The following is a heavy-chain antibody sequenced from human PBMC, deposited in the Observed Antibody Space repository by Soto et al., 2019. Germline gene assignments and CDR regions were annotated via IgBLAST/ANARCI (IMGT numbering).Heavy chain of an antibody. D-gene: IGHD2-8*01. CDR3: ARMSNGVARSGPYFYYGMDG. CDR1: GYSFTSYW. CDR2: IYPGDSDT. J-gene: IGHJ6*02. V-gene: IGHV5-51*01. Sequence: ESLKISCKGSGYSFTSYWIGWVRQMPGKGLEWMGIIYPGDSDTRYSPSFQGQVTISADKSISTAYLQWSSLKASDTAMYYCARMSNGVARSGPYFYYGMDGWGQGTTVTVSS.